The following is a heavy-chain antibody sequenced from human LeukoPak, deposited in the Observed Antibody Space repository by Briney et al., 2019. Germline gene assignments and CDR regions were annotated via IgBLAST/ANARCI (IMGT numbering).Heavy chain of an antibody. D-gene: IGHD4-17*01. CDR3: ANDRDINGDTGCFDY. CDR2: ISYDGSNK. V-gene: IGHV3-30*18. J-gene: IGHJ4*02. Sequence: PGRSLRLSCAASGFTFSSYGMHWVRQAPGKGLEWVAVISYDGSNKYYADSVKGRFTISRDNSKNTLYLQMNSLRAEDTAVYYCANDRDINGDTGCFDYWGQGTLVTVSS. CDR1: GFTFSSYG.